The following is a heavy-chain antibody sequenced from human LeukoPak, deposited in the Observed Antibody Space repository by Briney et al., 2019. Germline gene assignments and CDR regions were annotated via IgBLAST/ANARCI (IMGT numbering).Heavy chain of an antibody. V-gene: IGHV4-4*07. D-gene: IGHD6-19*01. CDR2: ICSSEDT. CDR1: DGSISSFC. J-gene: IGHJ4*02. Sequence: SETLSLTCSVPDGSISSFCWSWIRQPAGKGLEWIGRICSSEDTNYNPSLKSRVTMSVDTSQNQFSLRLTSVTAADTAIYYCARIRRDSGDWYADDYWGQGTLVTVSS. CDR3: ARIRRDSGDWYADDY.